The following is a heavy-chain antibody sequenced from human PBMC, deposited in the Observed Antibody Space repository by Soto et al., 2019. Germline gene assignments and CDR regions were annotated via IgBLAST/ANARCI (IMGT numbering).Heavy chain of an antibody. V-gene: IGHV3-33*01. CDR1: GFTFSSYG. CDR2: IWYDGSNK. J-gene: IGHJ4*02. Sequence: QVQLVESGGGVVQPGRSLRLSCAASGFTFSSYGMHWVRQAPGKGLEWVAVIWYDGSNKYYADSVKGRFTISRDNSKNTLYLQMNSLRAEDTAVYYCASDLRLPAARGFDYWGQGTLVTVSS. D-gene: IGHD2-2*01. CDR3: ASDLRLPAARGFDY.